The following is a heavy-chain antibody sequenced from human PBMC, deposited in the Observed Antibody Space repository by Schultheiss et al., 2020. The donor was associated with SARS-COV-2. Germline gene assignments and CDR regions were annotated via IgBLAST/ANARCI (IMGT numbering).Heavy chain of an antibody. J-gene: IGHJ6*02. CDR3: TRHDDDFWSSYYYYGMDV. D-gene: IGHD3-3*01. CDR2: ISGSGGST. V-gene: IGHV3-23*01. Sequence: GGSLRLSCAASGFTFSSYAMSWVRQAPGKGLEWVSAISGSGGSTYYADSVKGRFTISRDNSKNTLYLQMNSLKTEDTAVYYCTRHDDDFWSSYYYYGMDVWGQGTTVTVSS. CDR1: GFTFSSYA.